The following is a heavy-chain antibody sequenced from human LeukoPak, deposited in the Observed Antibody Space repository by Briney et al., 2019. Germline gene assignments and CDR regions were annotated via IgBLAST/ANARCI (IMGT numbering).Heavy chain of an antibody. CDR2: ISPNSGGT. CDR1: GYTFSNYY. V-gene: IGHV1-2*02. CDR3: AGLLLSGSYFDY. J-gene: IGHJ4*02. Sequence: ASVKVSCKASGYTFSNYYMHWVRQAPGQGLEWMGWISPNSGGTNYAQKFQGGVSMTRDTSISTAYMELSSLRSDDTAVYYCAGLLLSGSYFDYWGQGTLVTVSS. D-gene: IGHD1-26*01.